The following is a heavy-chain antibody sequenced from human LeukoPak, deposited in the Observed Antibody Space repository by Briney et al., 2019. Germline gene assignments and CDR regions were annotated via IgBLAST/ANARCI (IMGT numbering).Heavy chain of an antibody. V-gene: IGHV4-39*07. D-gene: IGHD1-26*01. CDR2: IYYSGST. J-gene: IGHJ6*03. Sequence: SETLSLTCTVSGGSISNSIYYWGWIRQPPGKGLEWIGSIYYSGSTYYNPSLKSRVTISVDTSKNQFSLKLSSVTAADTAVYYCARDRGGSYFRWRDQGTRYYMDVWGKGTTVTVSS. CDR1: GGSISNSIYY. CDR3: ARDRGGSYFRWRDQGTRYYMDV.